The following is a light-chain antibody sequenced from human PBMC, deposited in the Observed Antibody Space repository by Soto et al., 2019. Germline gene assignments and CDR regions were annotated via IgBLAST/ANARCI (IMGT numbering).Light chain of an antibody. CDR2: DAS. Sequence: DIQKTQSPSTLSASVGDRVTITCRASQSISSWLAWYQQKPGKAPKLLIYDASSLESGVPSRFSGSGSGTEFTLTISSLQAEDVAVYYCQHYYASPTWAFGQGTKVDI. V-gene: IGKV1-5*01. CDR1: QSISSW. CDR3: QHYYASPTWA. J-gene: IGKJ1*01.